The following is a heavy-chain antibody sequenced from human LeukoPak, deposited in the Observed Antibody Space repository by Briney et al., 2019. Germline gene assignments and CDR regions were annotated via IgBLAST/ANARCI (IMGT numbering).Heavy chain of an antibody. CDR3: AKRGPVTGTKYFDY. CDR2: ISDNGGTA. D-gene: IGHD6-19*01. J-gene: IGHJ4*02. V-gene: IGHV3-23*01. Sequence: GGSLRLSCAASQFIFSTYAMSWVRQAPGKGLEWVSGISDNGGTAYYADSVKGRFTISRDNSKNTLYLKMNSLRAEDTAVYYCAKRGPVTGTKYFDYWGQGTLVTVSS. CDR1: QFIFSTYA.